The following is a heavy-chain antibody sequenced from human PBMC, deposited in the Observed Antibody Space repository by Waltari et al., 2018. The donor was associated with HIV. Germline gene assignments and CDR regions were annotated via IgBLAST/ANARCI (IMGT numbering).Heavy chain of an antibody. D-gene: IGHD1-26*01. J-gene: IGHJ4*02. CDR1: GFTFSSYW. V-gene: IGHV3-7*01. CDR3: ARRGARIVGAHPFDY. Sequence: EVQLVESGGGLVQPGGSLRLSCAASGFTFSSYWMTWVRQAPGKVLEWVASIKQDGSEKYYVDSVKGRFTISRDNAKNSLYLQMNSLRAEDTAVYYCARRGARIVGAHPFDYWGQGTLVTVSS. CDR2: IKQDGSEK.